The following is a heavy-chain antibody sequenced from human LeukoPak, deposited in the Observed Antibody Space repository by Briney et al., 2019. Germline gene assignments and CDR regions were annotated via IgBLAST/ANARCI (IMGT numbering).Heavy chain of an antibody. Sequence: GGSLRLSCAASGFTFSTYAMSWVRQAPGKGLEWVSAISGSGGSTYYADSVKGRFTISRDNSKNTLYLQMNSLRAEDTAVYYCAKAKTQYGSYYFDYWGQGTLVTVSS. V-gene: IGHV3-23*01. CDR3: AKAKTQYGSYYFDY. D-gene: IGHD6-13*01. CDR1: GFTFSTYA. CDR2: ISGSGGST. J-gene: IGHJ4*02.